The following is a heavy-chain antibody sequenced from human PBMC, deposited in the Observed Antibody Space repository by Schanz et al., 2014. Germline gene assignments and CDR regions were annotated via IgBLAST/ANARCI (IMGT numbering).Heavy chain of an antibody. V-gene: IGHV3-48*02. CDR3: AKDPSYGSDWVKYLDH. D-gene: IGHD1-26*01. CDR1: GFTFSRNA. CDR2: ISATSAKI. Sequence: EVQLVESGGGLVQPGGSLRLSCAASGFTFSRNAMNWVRQAPGKGLEWVSYISATSAKIDYADSVQGRFTISRDNAKNSLYPQMSSLRDEDTAVYYCAKDPSYGSDWVKYLDHWGQGTLVPVSS. J-gene: IGHJ4*02.